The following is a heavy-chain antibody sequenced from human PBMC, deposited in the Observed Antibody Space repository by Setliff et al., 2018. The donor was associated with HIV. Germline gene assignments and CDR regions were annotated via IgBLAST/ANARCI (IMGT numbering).Heavy chain of an antibody. CDR1: GYTFTSYY. J-gene: IGHJ4*01. D-gene: IGHD6-25*01. Sequence: ASVKVSCKASGYTFTSYYMHWVRQAPGQGLEWMGIINPSSGSTTYAQKFQGRVTMTRDTSTSTVYMELSSLRSEDTATYYCARVPSGAAGLVRAGFYFWGQGTLVTSPQ. CDR3: ARVPSGAAGLVRAGFYF. CDR2: INPSSGST. V-gene: IGHV1-46*01.